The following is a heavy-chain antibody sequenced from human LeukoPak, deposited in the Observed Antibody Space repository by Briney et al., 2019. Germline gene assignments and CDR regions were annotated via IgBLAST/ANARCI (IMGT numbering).Heavy chain of an antibody. V-gene: IGHV3-74*01. D-gene: IGHD3-3*01. Sequence: GGSLRLSCAASGFTFSSYWMHWVRQVPGKGLVWVSRIKSDGSSTSYADSVKGRFAISRDNAKNTLYLQMNSLRAEDTAVYYCAKDPPSYDLWSGYHDYYYYYMDVWGKGTTVTVSS. CDR1: GFTFSSYW. CDR3: AKDPPSYDLWSGYHDYYYYYMDV. J-gene: IGHJ6*03. CDR2: IKSDGSST.